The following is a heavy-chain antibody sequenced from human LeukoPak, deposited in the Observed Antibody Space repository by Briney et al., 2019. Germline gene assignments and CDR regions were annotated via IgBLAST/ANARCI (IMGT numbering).Heavy chain of an antibody. Sequence: ASVKVSCKASGYTFTGYYMHWVRQAPGQGLEWMGWINPNSSGTNYAQKFQGRVTLTRDTSISTAYMELTRLRFDGTAVYYCASRGTTGTTGNYWGQGTLVTVSS. CDR2: INPNSSGT. D-gene: IGHD1-1*01. V-gene: IGHV1-2*02. CDR1: GYTFTGYY. J-gene: IGHJ4*02. CDR3: ASRGTTGTTGNY.